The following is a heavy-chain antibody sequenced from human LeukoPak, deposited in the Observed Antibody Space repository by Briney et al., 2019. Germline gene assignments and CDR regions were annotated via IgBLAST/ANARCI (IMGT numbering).Heavy chain of an antibody. V-gene: IGHV3-21*01. Sequence: PGGSLRLSCAASGFTFTNYHMDWVRQAPGKGLEWVSFLSSSSDYISYADSVKGRFTISRDNAKNSLFLQMNGLRAEDTAIYYCAKRKYSDSDLRAFDIWGQGTMVTVSS. D-gene: IGHD5-12*01. J-gene: IGHJ3*02. CDR2: LSSSSDYI. CDR3: AKRKYSDSDLRAFDI. CDR1: GFTFTNYH.